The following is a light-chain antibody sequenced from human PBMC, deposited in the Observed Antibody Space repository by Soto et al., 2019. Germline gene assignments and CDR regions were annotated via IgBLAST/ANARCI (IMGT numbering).Light chain of an antibody. CDR3: QQGGSFNIT. CDR2: GAS. CDR1: QDIGSW. Sequence: DIQMTQSPSSVSASVGDRVTITCRASQDIGSWLAWYQQKPGKAPDLLIYGASSLQSGVPSRFYGSGSGTDFTLTISSLQPEDFATYYCQQGGSFNITFGQGTRLEIK. J-gene: IGKJ5*01. V-gene: IGKV1-12*01.